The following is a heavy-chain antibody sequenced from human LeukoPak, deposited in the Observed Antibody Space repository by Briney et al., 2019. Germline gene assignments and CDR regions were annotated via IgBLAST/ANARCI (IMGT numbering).Heavy chain of an antibody. J-gene: IGHJ3*02. CDR3: ARGGLKGYYYGSGSWRAFDI. Sequence: ASVKVSCKASGYTFTSYAMHWVRQAPGQRLEWMGWINAGNGNTKYSQKFQGRVTITRDTSASTAYMELSSLRSEDTAVYYCARGGLKGYYYGSGSWRAFDIWGQGTMVTVSS. D-gene: IGHD3-10*01. V-gene: IGHV1-3*01. CDR1: GYTFTSYA. CDR2: INAGNGNT.